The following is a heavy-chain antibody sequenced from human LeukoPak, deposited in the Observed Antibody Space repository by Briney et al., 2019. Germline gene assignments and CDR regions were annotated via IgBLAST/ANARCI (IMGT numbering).Heavy chain of an antibody. J-gene: IGHJ3*02. CDR3: AKGGYYDLDAFDI. V-gene: IGHV3-20*04. CDR2: INWNGGST. Sequence: GGSLRLSCAASGFTFDDSVMSWVRQAPGKGLEWVSSINWNGGSTGYADSVKGRFTISRDNAKNSLYPQMNSLRAEDTALYYCAKGGYYDLDAFDIWGQGTMVTVSS. D-gene: IGHD1-26*01. CDR1: GFTFDDSV.